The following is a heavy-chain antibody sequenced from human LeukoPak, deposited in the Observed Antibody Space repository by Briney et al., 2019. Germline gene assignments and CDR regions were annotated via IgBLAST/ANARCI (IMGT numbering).Heavy chain of an antibody. CDR3: AREIGPEYYFDY. CDR2: IGTAGDT. J-gene: IGHJ4*02. V-gene: IGHV3-13*01. Sequence: GGSLRLSCAASGFTFSSYDMHWVRQATGKGLEWVSAIGTAGDTYYPGSVKGRFTISRDNSKNTLYLQMNSLRAEDTAVYYCAREIGPEYYFDYWGQGTLVTVSS. CDR1: GFTFSSYD.